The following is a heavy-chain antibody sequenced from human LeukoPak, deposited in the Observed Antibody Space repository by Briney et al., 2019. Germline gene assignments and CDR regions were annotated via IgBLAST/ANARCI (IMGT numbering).Heavy chain of an antibody. J-gene: IGHJ6*02. D-gene: IGHD2-21*02. Sequence: PGGSLRLSCAASGFTVSSNYMSWVRQAPGKGLEWVSVIYSGGSTYYADSVKGRFTISRDNSKNTLYLQMNSLRAEDTAVYYCARGGVVTAPYYYYGMDVWGQGTTVTVSS. CDR3: ARGGVVTAPYYYYGMDV. CDR2: IYSGGST. CDR1: GFTVSSNY. V-gene: IGHV3-66*01.